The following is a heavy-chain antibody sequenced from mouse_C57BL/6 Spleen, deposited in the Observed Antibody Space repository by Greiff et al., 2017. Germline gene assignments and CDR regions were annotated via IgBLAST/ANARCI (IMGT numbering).Heavy chain of an antibody. CDR2: INPYNGDT. Sequence: VQLKESGPELVKPGDSVKISCKASGYSFTGYFMTWVMQSHGKSLEWIGRINPYNGDTFYNQKFKGKDTLTVDKSSSTAHMELRSLTSEDYAVYYCARSLVTTVVAPYYYAMAYWGQGTSVTVSS. D-gene: IGHD1-1*01. J-gene: IGHJ4*01. CDR1: GYSFTGYF. CDR3: ARSLVTTVVAPYYYAMAY. V-gene: IGHV1-20*01.